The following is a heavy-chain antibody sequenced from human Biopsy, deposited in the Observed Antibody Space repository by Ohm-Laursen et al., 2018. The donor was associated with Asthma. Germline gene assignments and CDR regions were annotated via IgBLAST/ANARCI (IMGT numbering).Heavy chain of an antibody. J-gene: IGHJ4*02. CDR3: AKDVFPGWELRRGPDY. CDR2: ISFDGSNK. CDR1: GFTFSNYG. Sequence: SLRLSCAASGFTFSNYGMHWVRQAPGKGLDWVAVISFDGSNKNYTDSVKGRFTISRDNSRNTLHLQMNSLRAEDTAVYYCAKDVFPGWELRRGPDYWGQGTLITVSS. D-gene: IGHD1-26*01. V-gene: IGHV3-30*18.